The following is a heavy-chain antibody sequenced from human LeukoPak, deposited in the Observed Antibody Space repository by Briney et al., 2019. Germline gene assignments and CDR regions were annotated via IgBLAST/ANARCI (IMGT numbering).Heavy chain of an antibody. CDR3: AKGGTGYCSSTSCLYYFDY. Sequence: GGSLRLSCAASGFTFSSYAMSWVRQAPGKGLEWFSTISGSGDSTYYADSVKGRFTISRDNSKNTLHLQMNSLRVEDTAVYYCAKGGTGYCSSTSCLYYFDYWGQGTLVTVSS. J-gene: IGHJ4*02. V-gene: IGHV3-23*01. CDR2: ISGSGDST. D-gene: IGHD2-2*01. CDR1: GFTFSSYA.